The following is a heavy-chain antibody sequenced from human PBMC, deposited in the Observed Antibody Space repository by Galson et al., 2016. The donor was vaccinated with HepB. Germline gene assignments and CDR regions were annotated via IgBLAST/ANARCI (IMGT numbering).Heavy chain of an antibody. V-gene: IGHV1-24*01. J-gene: IGHJ4*02. CDR1: GYTPTELP. CDR2: LFPEDGET. D-gene: IGHD6-19*01. CDR3: ATAITVAGIFDY. Sequence: SVKVSCKVIGYTPTELPMHWVRQTPGKGLEWMGGLFPEDGETIYGQKFKGRVTMTEDTSTDTAYMDLSNLRSEDTAVYYCATAITVAGIFDYWGQGTLVTVSS.